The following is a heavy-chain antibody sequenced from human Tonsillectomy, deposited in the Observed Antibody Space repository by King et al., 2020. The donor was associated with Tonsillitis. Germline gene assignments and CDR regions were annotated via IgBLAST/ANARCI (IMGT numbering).Heavy chain of an antibody. Sequence: QLVQSGAEVKKPGSSVKVSCKASGGTFSSYAISWVRQAPGQGLEWMGGSIPIFGTANYAQKFQGRVTITADESTSTAYMELSSLGSEDTAVYYCARHYYDSSGYSGEYYYYGMDVWGQGTTVTVSS. V-gene: IGHV1-69*01. CDR3: ARHYYDSSGYSGEYYYYGMDV. D-gene: IGHD3-22*01. J-gene: IGHJ6*02. CDR1: GGTFSSYA. CDR2: SIPIFGTA.